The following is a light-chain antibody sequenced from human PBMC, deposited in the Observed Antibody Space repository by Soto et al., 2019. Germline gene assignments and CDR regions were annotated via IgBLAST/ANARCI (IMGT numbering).Light chain of an antibody. V-gene: IGLV2-23*02. CDR1: SSDVATYNL. CDR2: EVT. Sequence: QSALTQPASVSGSPGQSITISCTGTSSDVATYNLVSWYQQRPGTAPQLIIYEVTKGPSGVSTRFSGSQSGNTASLTISGLQADDEADYYCCSRVFGGGTKLTVL. J-gene: IGLJ3*02. CDR3: CSRV.